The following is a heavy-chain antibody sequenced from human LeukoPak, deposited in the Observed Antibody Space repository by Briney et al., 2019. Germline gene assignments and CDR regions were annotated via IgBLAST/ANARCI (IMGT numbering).Heavy chain of an antibody. V-gene: IGHV7-4-1*02. D-gene: IGHD3-16*01. Sequence: ASVKVSCKASGYTFTIYALNWVRQAPGQGLEWMGWINTNSGNPTYAQDFTGRFVFSLDTSVNTAYLQINSLKAEDTALYYCARDLGQYNSDWGRSFDYWGQGTLVTVSS. CDR1: GYTFTIYA. CDR2: INTNSGNP. CDR3: ARDLGQYNSDWGRSFDY. J-gene: IGHJ4*02.